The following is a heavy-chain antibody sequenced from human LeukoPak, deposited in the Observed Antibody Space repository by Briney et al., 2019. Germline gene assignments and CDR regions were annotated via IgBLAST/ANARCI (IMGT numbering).Heavy chain of an antibody. J-gene: IGHJ3*02. CDR1: GGSISSYY. CDR3: ARGRLWFGELGDAFDI. Sequence: PSETLSLTCTVSGGSISSYYWSWIRQPPGKGLEWIGYIYYSGSTNYNPSLKSRVTISVDTSKNQFSLKLSSVTAADTAVYYCARGRLWFGELGDAFDIWGQGTMVTVSS. V-gene: IGHV4-59*01. D-gene: IGHD3-10*01. CDR2: IYYSGST.